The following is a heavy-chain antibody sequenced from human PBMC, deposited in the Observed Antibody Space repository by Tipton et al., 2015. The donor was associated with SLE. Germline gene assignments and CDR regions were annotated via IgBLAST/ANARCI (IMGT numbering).Heavy chain of an antibody. CDR3: ARDQLYSSGWTGFDC. J-gene: IGHJ4*02. D-gene: IGHD6-19*01. Sequence: TLSLTCTVSGGSISSSSYYWGWIRQPPGKGLEWIGSIYYTGSTYYNPSLKSRVTISVDTSKNQFSLKLSSVTAADTAVYYCARDQLYSSGWTGFDCWGQGTLVTVSS. V-gene: IGHV4-39*07. CDR2: IYYTGST. CDR1: GGSISSSSYY.